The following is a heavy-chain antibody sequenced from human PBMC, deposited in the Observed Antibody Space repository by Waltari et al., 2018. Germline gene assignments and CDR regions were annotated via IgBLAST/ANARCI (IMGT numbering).Heavy chain of an antibody. J-gene: IGHJ3*02. D-gene: IGHD3-22*01. V-gene: IGHV4-39*01. CDR3: ASISRYYDSSGYLPAAFDI. Sequence: QLQLQESGPGLVKPSETLSLTCPVSGGSISSSSYYWGWIRQHPGKGLEWIGSIYYSGSTYYNPSLKSRVTISVDTSKNQFSLKLSSVTAADTAVYYCASISRYYDSSGYLPAAFDIWGQGTMVTVSS. CDR1: GGSISSSSYY. CDR2: IYYSGST.